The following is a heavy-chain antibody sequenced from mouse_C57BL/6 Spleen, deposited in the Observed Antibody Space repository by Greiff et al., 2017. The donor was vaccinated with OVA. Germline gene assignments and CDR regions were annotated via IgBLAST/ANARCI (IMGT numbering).Heavy chain of an antibody. Sequence: QVQLQQSGPELVKPGASVKISCKASGYAFSSSWMNWVKQRPGKGLEWIGRIYPGDGDTNYNGQFKGKATLTADKSSSTAYIQLSSLTSEDSAVYVCARGTTVVATGFDYWGQGTTLTVSS. V-gene: IGHV1-82*01. J-gene: IGHJ2*01. CDR3: ARGTTVVATGFDY. D-gene: IGHD1-1*01. CDR1: GYAFSSSW. CDR2: IYPGDGDT.